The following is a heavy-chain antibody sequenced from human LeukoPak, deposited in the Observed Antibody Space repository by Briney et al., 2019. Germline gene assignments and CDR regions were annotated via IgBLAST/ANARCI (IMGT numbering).Heavy chain of an antibody. CDR3: ARGQRDGYNTDY. D-gene: IGHD5-24*01. V-gene: IGHV3-64*01. Sequence: GGSLRLSCAASGFTFSSYAMHWVRQAPGKGLEYVSAISSNGGSTYYANSVKGRFTISRDNSKNTLYLQMGSLRAEDMAVYYCARGQRDGYNTDYWGQGTLVTVSS. J-gene: IGHJ4*02. CDR1: GFTFSSYA. CDR2: ISSNGGST.